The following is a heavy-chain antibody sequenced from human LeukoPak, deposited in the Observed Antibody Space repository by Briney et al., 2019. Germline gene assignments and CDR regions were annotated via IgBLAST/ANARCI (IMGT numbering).Heavy chain of an antibody. D-gene: IGHD3-22*01. CDR2: IYTSGST. CDR3: ARYYYDSSGYYYAPYYFDY. J-gene: IGHJ4*02. V-gene: IGHV4-4*07. CDR1: GGSISSYY. Sequence: PSETLSLTCTVSGGSISSYYWSWIRQPAGKGLEWIGRIYTSGSTNYNPSLKSRVTMSVDTSKNQFSLKLSSVTAADTAVYYCARYYYDSSGYYYAPYYFDYWGQGTLVTVSS.